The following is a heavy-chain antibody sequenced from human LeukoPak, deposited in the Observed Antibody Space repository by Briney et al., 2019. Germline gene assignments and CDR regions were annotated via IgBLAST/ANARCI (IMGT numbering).Heavy chain of an antibody. CDR2: IASDGSST. CDR3: VSFYETY. CDR1: GFTFSSYW. J-gene: IGHJ4*02. Sequence: HSGGSLRLSCAASGFTFSSYWMNWVRQAPGKGLVWVSRIASDGSSTTYADSVKGRFSISRDNAKNTLYLQMNNLRAEDTAVYYCVSFYETYWGRGTLVTVSS. D-gene: IGHD2-2*01. V-gene: IGHV3-74*01.